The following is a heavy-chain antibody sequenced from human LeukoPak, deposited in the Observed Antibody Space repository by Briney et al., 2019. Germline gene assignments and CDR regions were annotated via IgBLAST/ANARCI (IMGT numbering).Heavy chain of an antibody. D-gene: IGHD3-16*01. CDR3: VKDWSWGFDY. J-gene: IGHJ4*02. Sequence: GGSLRLSCAASGFTFSSYGMHWGRQAPGKGLEWVAFIRFDGSDKYYADSVKGRFTISRDNSKNTLYLQMNSLRAEDTAVYYCVKDWSWGFDYWGQGTLVTVSS. CDR1: GFTFSSYG. CDR2: IRFDGSDK. V-gene: IGHV3-30*02.